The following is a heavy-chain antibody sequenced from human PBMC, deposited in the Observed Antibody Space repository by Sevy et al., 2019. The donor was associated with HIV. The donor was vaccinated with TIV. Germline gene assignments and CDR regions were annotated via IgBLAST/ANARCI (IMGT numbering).Heavy chain of an antibody. CDR3: AREGCSKPHDY. V-gene: IGHV3-23*01. CDR2: FSFGCGKI. Sequence: GGSLRPSCAASGFTFSSYAMSWVRQAPGKGLEWVSTFSFGCGKINYADSVKGRFTISRDNSKNTLYLQMNSLRAEDTAVYYCAREGCSKPHDYWGQGTLVTVSS. J-gene: IGHJ4*02. D-gene: IGHD2-2*01. CDR1: GFTFSSYA.